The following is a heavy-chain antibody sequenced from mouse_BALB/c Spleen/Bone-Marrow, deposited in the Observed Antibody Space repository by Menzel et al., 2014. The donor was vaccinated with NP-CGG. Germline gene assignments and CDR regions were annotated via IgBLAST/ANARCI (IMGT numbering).Heavy chain of an antibody. CDR3: ARWANWDGFAY. D-gene: IGHD4-1*02. CDR2: INPSSGYT. V-gene: IGHV1-4*01. Sequence: QVQLKESGAELARPGASVKMSCKASGYTFTSYTMHWVKQRPGQGLEWIGYINPSSGYTNYNQKFKDKATLTADKSSSPAYMQLSSLTSEDSAVYYCARWANWDGFAYWGQGTLVTVSA. J-gene: IGHJ3*01. CDR1: GYTFTSYT.